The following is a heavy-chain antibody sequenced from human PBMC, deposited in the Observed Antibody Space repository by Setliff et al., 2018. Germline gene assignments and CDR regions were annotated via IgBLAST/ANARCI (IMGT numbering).Heavy chain of an antibody. CDR1: GFTFSSYA. CDR2: ISFDGNNK. V-gene: IGHV3-30-3*01. J-gene: IGHJ6*02. Sequence: GGSLRLSCTASGFTFSSYALHWVRQAPGKGLEWVAVISFDGNNKYYGDSVKGRFTISRDNSKNTQYLQMNSLRPEDTAVYYCARPGLPLRYYYGMDVWGQGSTVTVSS. CDR3: ARPGLPLRYYYGMDV.